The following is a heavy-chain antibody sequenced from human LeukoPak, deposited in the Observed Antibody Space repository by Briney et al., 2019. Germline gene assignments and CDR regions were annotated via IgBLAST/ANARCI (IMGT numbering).Heavy chain of an antibody. V-gene: IGHV3-23*01. J-gene: IGHJ4*02. D-gene: IGHD2-21*02. Sequence: GGSLRLSCAASGFTFSSYAMSWVRQAPGKGLEWASGISGSGGSTYYADSVKGRLTISRDNSKNTVYLEMNSLRAEDTAVYYCAKGGQVTNSQFDYWGQGTLVTVSS. CDR2: ISGSGGST. CDR3: AKGGQVTNSQFDY. CDR1: GFTFSSYA.